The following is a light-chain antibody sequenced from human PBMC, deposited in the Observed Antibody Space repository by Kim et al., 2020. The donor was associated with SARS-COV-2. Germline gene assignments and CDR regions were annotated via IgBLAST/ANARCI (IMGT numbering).Light chain of an antibody. V-gene: IGKV3D-15*01. CDR1: HSSTTN. CDR2: GAS. Sequence: EIVMTQSPATLSVSPGEGATLSCRASHSSTTNLAWYQQKPGQAPRLLIYGASIRASGIPARFSGSGSGTDFTLTISSLQSEDSAVYYCQEYNNWPTLSFGGGTKVDIQ. J-gene: IGKJ4*01. CDR3: QEYNNWPTLS.